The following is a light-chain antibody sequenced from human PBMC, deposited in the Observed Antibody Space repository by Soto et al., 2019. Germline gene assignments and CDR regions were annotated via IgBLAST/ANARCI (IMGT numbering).Light chain of an antibody. V-gene: IGLV2-14*03. CDR1: SSDVGGYNY. CDR3: SSYTSTNTLVI. Sequence: QSALTQPASVSGSPGQSVTISCTGTSSDVGGYNYVSWYQQHPGKAPKLLIYDVSHRPSVVSSRFSGSKSGNTASLAISGLQAEDEADYYCSSYTSTNTLVILGGGTKVTVL. CDR2: DVS. J-gene: IGLJ2*01.